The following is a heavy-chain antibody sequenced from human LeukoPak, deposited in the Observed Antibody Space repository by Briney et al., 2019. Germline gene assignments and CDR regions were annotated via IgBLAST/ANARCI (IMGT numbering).Heavy chain of an antibody. Sequence: GESLKISCKVSGYSFTSYWIGWVRQMPGKGLEWMGMIYPGDSDTRYSPSFQGQVTISADKSISTAYLRWSSLKASDTAMYYCARLLEGVAGTWGYWGQGTLVTVS. J-gene: IGHJ4*02. D-gene: IGHD6-19*01. CDR3: ARLLEGVAGTWGY. CDR2: IYPGDSDT. CDR1: GYSFTSYW. V-gene: IGHV5-51*01.